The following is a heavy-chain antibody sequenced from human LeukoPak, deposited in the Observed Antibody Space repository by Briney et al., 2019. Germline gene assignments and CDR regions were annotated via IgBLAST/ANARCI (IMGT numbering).Heavy chain of an antibody. CDR2: INHSGST. Sequence: KPSETLSLTCAVYGGSFSGYYWSWIRQPPGKGLEWIGEINHSGSTNYNPSLKSRVTISVDTSKNQFSLKLSSVTAADTAVYYCASTQKWLAFDYWGQGILVTVSS. D-gene: IGHD6-19*01. V-gene: IGHV4-34*01. J-gene: IGHJ4*02. CDR3: ASTQKWLAFDY. CDR1: GGSFSGYY.